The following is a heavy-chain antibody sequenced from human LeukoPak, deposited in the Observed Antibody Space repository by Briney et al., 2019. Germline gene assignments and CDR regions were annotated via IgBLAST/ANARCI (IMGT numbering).Heavy chain of an antibody. V-gene: IGHV4-34*01. CDR3: ARGLSPLITAVVTFDY. Sequence: SETLSLTRAVYGGSFSGYYWSWIRQPPGKGLEWIGEINHSGSTNYNPSLKSRVTISVDTSKNQFSLKLSSVTAADTAVYYCARGLSPLITAVVTFDYWGQGTLVTVSS. J-gene: IGHJ4*02. CDR2: INHSGST. D-gene: IGHD5-18*01. CDR1: GGSFSGYY.